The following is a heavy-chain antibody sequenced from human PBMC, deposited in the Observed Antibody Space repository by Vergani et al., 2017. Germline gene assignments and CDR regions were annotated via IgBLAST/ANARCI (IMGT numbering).Heavy chain of an antibody. CDR2: ISYDGTNK. CDR3: AKGVGVRGVIPIPIYYYYGMDV. Sequence: QVQLVESGGGVVQPGRSLRLSCAASGFTFSSYAMHWVRQAPGKGLEWVAVISYDGTNKYYADSVKGRFTISRDNSKNTLYLQMNSLRAEDTAVYYCAKGVGVRGVIPIPIYYYYGMDVWGQGTTVTVSS. CDR1: GFTFSSYA. D-gene: IGHD3-10*01. J-gene: IGHJ6*02. V-gene: IGHV3-30*04.